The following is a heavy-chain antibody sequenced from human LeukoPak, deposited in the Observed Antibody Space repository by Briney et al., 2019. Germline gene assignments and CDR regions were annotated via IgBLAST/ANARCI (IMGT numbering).Heavy chain of an antibody. CDR3: ARGPSHGAFDF. V-gene: IGHV1-2*02. Sequence: ASVKVSCKASGYTFTGYYIHWLRQAPGQGLEWMGWINPNNGGTKYAQRFQGRVTMTRDTSINTAYMELSRLKSDDTAVYHCARGPSHGAFDFWGRGTLVTVSS. CDR1: GYTFTGYY. CDR2: INPNNGGT. J-gene: IGHJ4*02.